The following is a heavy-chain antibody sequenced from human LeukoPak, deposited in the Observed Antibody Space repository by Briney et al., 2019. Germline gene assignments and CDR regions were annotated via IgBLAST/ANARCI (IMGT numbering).Heavy chain of an antibody. J-gene: IGHJ3*01. D-gene: IGHD3-10*01. CDR3: ARDNPPSDSGNDAFDV. Sequence: TSQTLSLTCTVSGGPTNSGGYYWSWIRQHPGKGLEWIGYISYSGNTDYNPSLKSRLTISVDTSKNQFSLKLSSVTAADTAVYYCARDNPPSDSGNDAFDVWGQGTMVTVSS. CDR1: GGPTNSGGYY. V-gene: IGHV4-31*03. CDR2: ISYSGNT.